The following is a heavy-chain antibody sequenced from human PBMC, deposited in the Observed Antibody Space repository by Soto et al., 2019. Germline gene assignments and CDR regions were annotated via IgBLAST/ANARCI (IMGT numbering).Heavy chain of an antibody. V-gene: IGHV4-59*13. Sequence: VRLHESGPGLVKPSETLSPTCTVSTDSFNDYYWSWIRQPPGKGLEWIGYIYHTGNTNYNPSLESRVSISVDTSKIQFSLSLSSVTAADTAVYYCATDVVIHDAFDLLGQGTLVTVSS. CDR3: ATDVVIHDAFDL. J-gene: IGHJ3*01. D-gene: IGHD5-18*01. CDR1: TDSFNDYY. CDR2: IYHTGNT.